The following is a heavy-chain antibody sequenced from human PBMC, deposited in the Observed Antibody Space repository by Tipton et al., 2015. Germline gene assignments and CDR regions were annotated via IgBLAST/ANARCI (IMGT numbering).Heavy chain of an antibody. D-gene: IGHD2-21*02. V-gene: IGHV4-39*01. CDR2: IYYSGGT. Sequence: TLSLTCAVSGGSISSTSYYCGWIRQPPGKGLEWIGSIYYSGGTYYNPSLKSRVTISVDKSKNQFSLKLSSVTATDTAVYYCASCGGDCYSDAFDIWGHGTMVTVSS. CDR1: GGSISSTSYY. CDR3: ASCGGDCYSDAFDI. J-gene: IGHJ3*02.